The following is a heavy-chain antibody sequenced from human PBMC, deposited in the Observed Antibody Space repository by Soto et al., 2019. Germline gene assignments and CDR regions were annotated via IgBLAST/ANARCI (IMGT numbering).Heavy chain of an antibody. CDR2: ISSNSAYI. CDR3: ARDQATDFDY. CDR1: GFTFRSFT. J-gene: IGHJ4*02. D-gene: IGHD5-12*01. V-gene: IGHV3-21*01. Sequence: PGGSLRLSCAASGFTFRSFTMNWVRQAPGKGLEWVSTISSNSAYIYYTDALRGRFTISIDNSKNTLYLQMNSLRAEDTAVYYCARDQATDFDYWGQGTLVTVSS.